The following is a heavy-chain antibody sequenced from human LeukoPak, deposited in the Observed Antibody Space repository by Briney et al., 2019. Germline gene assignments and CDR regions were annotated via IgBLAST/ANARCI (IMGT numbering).Heavy chain of an antibody. Sequence: AGGSLRLSCAASGFTFRSYSMNWVRQAPGKGLEWVSAIDPSSTYIYYADSVKGRFTISRDNAENSLYLQMNSLRVEDTAVYYCARAPTVLVGYCSSSSCQADYWGQGTLVTVSS. CDR3: ARAPTVLVGYCSSSSCQADY. V-gene: IGHV3-21*01. D-gene: IGHD2-2*01. J-gene: IGHJ4*02. CDR2: IDPSSTYI. CDR1: GFTFRSYS.